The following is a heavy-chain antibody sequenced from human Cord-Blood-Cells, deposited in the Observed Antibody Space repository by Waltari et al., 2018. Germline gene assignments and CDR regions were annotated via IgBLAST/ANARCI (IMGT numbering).Heavy chain of an antibody. CDR1: GFTFISYA. CDR3: AKERLSPSSGWYVY. CDR2: ISGSGGST. J-gene: IGHJ4*02. D-gene: IGHD6-19*01. Sequence: EVQLLESGGGLVQPGGSLRLSCAASGFTFISYAMSWVRQAPGKGLEWVSAISGSGGSTYYADSVKGRFTISRDNSKNTLYLQMSSLRAEDTAVYYCAKERLSPSSGWYVYWGQGTLVTVSS. V-gene: IGHV3-23*01.